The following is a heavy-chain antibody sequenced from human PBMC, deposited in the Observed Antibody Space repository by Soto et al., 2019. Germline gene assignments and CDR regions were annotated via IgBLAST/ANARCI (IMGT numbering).Heavy chain of an antibody. CDR1: GGSISSYY. CDR3: AREEQLAGGQHYGMDV. V-gene: IGHV4-4*07. CDR2: IYTSGST. J-gene: IGHJ6*02. D-gene: IGHD6-6*01. Sequence: PSETLSLTCTVSGGSISSYYWSWIRQPAGKGLEWIGRIYTSGSTNYNPSLKSRATISIDKSKNQFSLKLSSVTAADTAVYYCAREEQLAGGQHYGMDVWGQGTTVTVS.